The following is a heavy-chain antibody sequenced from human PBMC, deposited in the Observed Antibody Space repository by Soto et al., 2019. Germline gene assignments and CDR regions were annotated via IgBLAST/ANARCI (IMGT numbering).Heavy chain of an antibody. CDR1: GGSISSGNYY. CDR3: ARRPYYYYGMDV. V-gene: IGHV4-30-4*01. CDR2: ISNSGIT. J-gene: IGHJ6*02. Sequence: VQLQESGPGLVKPSQTLSLTCTVSGGSISSGNYYWSWIRQPPGQGLEWIGYISNSGITYYNPSLKSRLTISVDTSKNQFSLKLSSVTAADTAVYYCARRPYYYYGMDVWGQGTTVTVSS.